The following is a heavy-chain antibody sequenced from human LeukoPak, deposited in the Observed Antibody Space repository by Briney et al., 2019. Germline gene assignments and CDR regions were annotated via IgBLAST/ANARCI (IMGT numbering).Heavy chain of an antibody. J-gene: IGHJ4*02. CDR3: ARRGYYYDSSGYYPFDY. D-gene: IGHD3-22*01. Sequence: ASVKVSCKASGYTFTSYYMHWVRQAHGQGLEWMGIINPSGGGTSYAQKFQGRVTMTRDTSTSTVYMELSSLRSEDTAVYYCARRGYYYDSSGYYPFDYWGQGTLVTVSS. CDR2: INPSGGGT. CDR1: GYTFTSYY. V-gene: IGHV1-46*01.